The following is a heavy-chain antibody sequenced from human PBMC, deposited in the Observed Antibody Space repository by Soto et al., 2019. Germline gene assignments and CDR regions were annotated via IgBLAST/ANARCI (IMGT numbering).Heavy chain of an antibody. J-gene: IGHJ4*02. Sequence: QVQLVQSGAEVKKPGSSVKVSCKASGDTFSSYAINWVRQAPGQGLEWMGGIIPMFGTANYAQKLKGRVRINAGESMSIVCVELSSLRSEDTAVYYCARGGPAYYYDSSGYYSPLDYWGQGTLISVSS. CDR1: GDTFSSYA. CDR3: ARGGPAYYYDSSGYYSPLDY. CDR2: IIPMFGTA. D-gene: IGHD3-22*01. V-gene: IGHV1-69*01.